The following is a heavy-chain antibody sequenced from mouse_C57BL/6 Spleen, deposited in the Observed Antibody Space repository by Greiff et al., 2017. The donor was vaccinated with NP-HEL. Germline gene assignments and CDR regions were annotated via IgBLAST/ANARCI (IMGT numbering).Heavy chain of an antibody. CDR2: IWSGGST. D-gene: IGHD1-1*01. CDR3: ARKDYGSRRYAMDY. V-gene: IGHV2-2*01. CDR1: GFSLTSYG. Sequence: QVQLQQSGPGLVQPSQSLSITCTVSGFSLTSYGVHWVRQSPGKGLEWLGVIWSGGSTDYNAAFISRLSISKDNSKSQVFFKMNSLQADDTAIYYCARKDYGSRRYAMDYWGQGTSVTVSS. J-gene: IGHJ4*01.